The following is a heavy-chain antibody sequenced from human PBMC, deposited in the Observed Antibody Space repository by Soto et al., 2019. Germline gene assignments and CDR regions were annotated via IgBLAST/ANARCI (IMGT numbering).Heavy chain of an antibody. J-gene: IGHJ5*02. CDR1: GGSISSGGYY. CDR2: IYYSGST. V-gene: IGHV4-31*03. D-gene: IGHD3-10*01. Sequence: PSETLSLTCTVSGGSISSGGYYWSWIRQHPGKGLEWIGYIYYSGSTYYNPSLKSRVTISVDTSKNQFSLKLSSVTAADTAVYYCARDHYYGSGSYSWFDPWGQGTLVTSPQ. CDR3: ARDHYYGSGSYSWFDP.